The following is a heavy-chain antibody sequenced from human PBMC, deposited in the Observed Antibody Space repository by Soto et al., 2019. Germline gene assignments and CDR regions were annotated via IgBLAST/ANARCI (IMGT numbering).Heavy chain of an antibody. CDR2: IIPIFGTA. CDR1: GGTFSSYA. Sequence: SPAKASCKASGGTFSSYAISWVRQAPGQGLEWMGAIIPIFGTANYAQKFQGRVTITADESTSTAYMELSSLRSEDTAVYYCARDEDDDFWSGYHAFDIWGQGTMVTV. CDR3: ARDEDDDFWSGYHAFDI. J-gene: IGHJ3*02. D-gene: IGHD3-3*01. V-gene: IGHV1-69*13.